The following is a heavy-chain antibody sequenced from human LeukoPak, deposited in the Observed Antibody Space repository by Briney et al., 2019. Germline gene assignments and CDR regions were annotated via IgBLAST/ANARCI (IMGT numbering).Heavy chain of an antibody. CDR1: GFTFSSYA. Sequence: PGGSLRLSCAASGFTFSSYAMHWVRQAPGKGLEWVAVISYDGSNKYYADSVKGRFTISRDNSKNTLYLQMNSLRAEDTAVYYCAGGNWFDPWGQGTLVTVSS. J-gene: IGHJ5*02. CDR3: AGGNWFDP. V-gene: IGHV3-30-3*01. CDR2: ISYDGSNK.